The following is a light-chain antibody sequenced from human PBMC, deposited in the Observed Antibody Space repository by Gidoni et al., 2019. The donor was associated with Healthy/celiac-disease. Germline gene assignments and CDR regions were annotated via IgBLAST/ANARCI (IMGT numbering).Light chain of an antibody. CDR1: QSVSSF. V-gene: IGKV3-11*01. CDR2: DAS. Sequence: IVLPQSPATLSLSPGERATLSCRASQSVSSFLAWYQQKPGQAPRLLIYDASNRATGIPARFSGSGSGTDFTLTISSLEPEDFAVYYCQQRSNWPITFXQXTRLEIK. J-gene: IGKJ5*01. CDR3: QQRSNWPIT.